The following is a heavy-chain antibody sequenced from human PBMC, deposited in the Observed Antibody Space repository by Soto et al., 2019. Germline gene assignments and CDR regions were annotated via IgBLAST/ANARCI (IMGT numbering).Heavy chain of an antibody. J-gene: IGHJ6*02. CDR2: ISYDGSNK. D-gene: IGHD2-2*01. V-gene: IGHV3-30*18. Sequence: QVQLVESGGGVVQPGRSLRLSCAASGFTFSSYGMHWVRQAPGKGLEWVAVISYDGSNKYYADSVKGRFTISRDNSKNPLYQQMNSLRAEDTAVYYCAKDRQDIVLVPAHPPGGMDVWGQGTTVTVSS. CDR1: GFTFSSYG. CDR3: AKDRQDIVLVPAHPPGGMDV.